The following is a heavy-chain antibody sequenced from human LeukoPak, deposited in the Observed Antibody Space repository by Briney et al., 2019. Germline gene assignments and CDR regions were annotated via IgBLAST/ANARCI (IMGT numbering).Heavy chain of an antibody. CDR3: ARGHSNYGDYFDY. D-gene: IGHD4-11*01. V-gene: IGHV3-21*01. CDR1: GFTFSSYS. Sequence: GGSLRLSCAASGFTFSSYSTNWVRQAPGKGLEWVSSISSSSSYIYYADSVKGRFTISRDNAKNSLYLQMNSLRAEDTAVYYCARGHSNYGDYFDYWGQGTLVTVSS. J-gene: IGHJ4*02. CDR2: ISSSSSYI.